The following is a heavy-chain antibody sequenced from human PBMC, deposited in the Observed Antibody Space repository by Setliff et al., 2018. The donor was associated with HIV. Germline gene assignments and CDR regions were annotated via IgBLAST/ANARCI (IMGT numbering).Heavy chain of an antibody. D-gene: IGHD2-8*01. CDR3: ARGKVLRGNILYY. Sequence: GASVKVSCKASGDTFTTYALHWVRQAPGQRLEWMGWINAGNGDTKSSQKFQGRVTMTRNTSISTAYMDLSSLRSEDTAVYYCARGKVLRGNILYYWGQGTLVTVSS. CDR2: INAGNGDT. V-gene: IGHV1-3*01. CDR1: GDTFTTYA. J-gene: IGHJ4*02.